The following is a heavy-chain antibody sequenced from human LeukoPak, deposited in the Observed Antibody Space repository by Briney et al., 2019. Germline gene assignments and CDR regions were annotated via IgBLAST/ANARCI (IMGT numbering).Heavy chain of an antibody. J-gene: IGHJ4*02. CDR2: ISGSGGST. CDR3: ARTTGDRETRFDY. D-gene: IGHD7-27*01. CDR1: GFTFSSYE. V-gene: IGHV3-23*01. Sequence: GGSLRLSCAASGFTFSSYEMNWVRQAPGKGLEWVSAISGSGGSTYYADSVKGRFTISRDNSKNTLYLQMNSLRAEDTAVYYCARTTGDRETRFDYWGQGTLVTVSS.